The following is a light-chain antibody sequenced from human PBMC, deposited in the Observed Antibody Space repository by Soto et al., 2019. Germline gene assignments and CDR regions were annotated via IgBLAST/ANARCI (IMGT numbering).Light chain of an antibody. CDR2: EVS. V-gene: IGLV2-14*01. J-gene: IGLJ1*01. CDR1: SSDVGGYNY. Sequence: QSALTQPASVSGSPGQSITICCTGTSSDVGGYNYVSWYQQHPGKAPKLIIYEVSNRPSGVSNRFSGSKSGNTASLTISGLQAEDEADYYCNSYTSKSTVVFGNGTKVTVL. CDR3: NSYTSKSTVV.